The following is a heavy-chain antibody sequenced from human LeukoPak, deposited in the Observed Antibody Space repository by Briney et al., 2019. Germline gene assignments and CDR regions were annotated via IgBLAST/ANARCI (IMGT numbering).Heavy chain of an antibody. Sequence: HGEALKISCKGSGSSFTSYWIGLVRQMPGKGLEWVGIIYPGDSDTRSSPSFQGHVSISADKSISTAYLQWSSLKASDTAMYYCARRSYSSSWDYYFDYWGQGTLVTVSS. CDR2: IYPGDSDT. CDR3: ARRSYSSSWDYYFDY. V-gene: IGHV5-51*01. J-gene: IGHJ4*02. CDR1: GSSFTSYW. D-gene: IGHD6-13*01.